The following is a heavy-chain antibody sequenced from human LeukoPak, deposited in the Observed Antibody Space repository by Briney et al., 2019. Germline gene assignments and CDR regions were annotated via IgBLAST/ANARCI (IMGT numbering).Heavy chain of an antibody. CDR1: GYTFTGYY. CDR3: AKGGRWENPAFHI. Sequence: GASVKVSCKASGYTFTGYYMHWVRQAPGQGLEWMGIINPSGGSTSYAQKFQGRVTMTRDTSTSTVYMELSSLRSEDTAVYYCAKGGRWENPAFHIWGQGTMVTVAS. D-gene: IGHD3-16*01. V-gene: IGHV1-46*01. J-gene: IGHJ3*02. CDR2: INPSGGST.